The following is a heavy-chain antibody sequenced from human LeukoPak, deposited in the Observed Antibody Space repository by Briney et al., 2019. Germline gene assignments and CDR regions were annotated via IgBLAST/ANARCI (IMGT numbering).Heavy chain of an antibody. J-gene: IGHJ1*01. Sequence: ASVKVSCKASGGTFSSHAISWVRQAPGQGLEWMGGIIPIFGTANYAQKFQGRVTITADESTSTAYMELSSLRSEDTAVYYCARDPVSPEAVAGTWYFQHWGQGTLVTVSS. CDR2: IIPIFGTA. D-gene: IGHD6-19*01. CDR3: ARDPVSPEAVAGTWYFQH. CDR1: GGTFSSHA. V-gene: IGHV1-69*13.